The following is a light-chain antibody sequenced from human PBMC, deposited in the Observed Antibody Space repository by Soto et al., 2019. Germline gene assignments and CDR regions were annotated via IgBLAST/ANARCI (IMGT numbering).Light chain of an antibody. J-gene: IGKJ1*01. CDR2: GAS. CDR3: QQYNNWPRA. CDR1: LSVSST. V-gene: IGKV3-15*01. Sequence: EIVMTQSPATLSASPRDRATLSCRARLSVSSTLAWYHQKPGLAPRLLIYGASTRPTGIPARFSDSGPGTQFTPTISSLQSEDFAVYYCQQYNNWPRAFGQGTKVDI.